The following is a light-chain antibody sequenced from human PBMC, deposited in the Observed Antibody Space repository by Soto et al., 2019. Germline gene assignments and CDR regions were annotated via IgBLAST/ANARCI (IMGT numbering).Light chain of an antibody. CDR2: AAS. V-gene: IGKV1-39*01. J-gene: IGKJ5*01. CDR3: QQSYSTPIT. Sequence: DIQMTQSPSALSASVGDRVTITCQVSQDISDVLNWYQQKPGKAPKLLIYAASSLQSGVPSRFSGSGSGTDFTLTISSLQPEDFATYYCQQSYSTPITFGQGTRLEIK. CDR1: QDISDV.